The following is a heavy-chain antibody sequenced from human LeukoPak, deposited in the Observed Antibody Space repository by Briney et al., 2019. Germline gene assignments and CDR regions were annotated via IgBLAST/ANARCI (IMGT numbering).Heavy chain of an antibody. D-gene: IGHD3-10*01. CDR2: ISYDGSNK. CDR3: ARDMVRGAGYFDY. CDR1: GFTFSSYA. V-gene: IGHV3-30-3*01. Sequence: GGSLRLSCAASGFTFSSYAMHWVRQAPGKGLEWVAVISYDGSNKYYADSVKGRFTISRDNSKNTLYLQMNSLRAEDTAVYYCARDMVRGAGYFDYWGQGTLVTVSS. J-gene: IGHJ4*02.